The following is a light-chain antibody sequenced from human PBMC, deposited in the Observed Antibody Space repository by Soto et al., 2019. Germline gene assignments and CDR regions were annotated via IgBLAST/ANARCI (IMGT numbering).Light chain of an antibody. J-gene: IGKJ4*01. CDR2: DAS. CDR3: QQHDNLRLT. V-gene: IGKV1-33*01. CDR1: QDISNY. Sequence: DIQMTQSPSSLSASVGDRVTITCQASQDISNYLNWYQQKPGKAPKLLIYDASNLETGVPSRFSGSGSGTDFTFTISSLQAEDIATYYCQQHDNLRLTFGGGTKVEIK.